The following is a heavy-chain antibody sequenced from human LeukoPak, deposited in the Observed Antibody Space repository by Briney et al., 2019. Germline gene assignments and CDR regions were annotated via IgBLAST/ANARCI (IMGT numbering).Heavy chain of an antibody. J-gene: IGHJ4*02. CDR1: GYTLTSYY. CDR3: ASGDAVAGVFDY. V-gene: IGHV1-18*01. CDR2: ISAYNGNT. D-gene: IGHD6-19*01. Sequence: ASVKVSCKASGYTLTSYYITWVRQAPGQGLEWMGRISAYNGNTNYAQKLQGRVTMTTDTSTSTAYMELRSLRSDDTAVYYCASGDAVAGVFDYWGQGTLVTVSS.